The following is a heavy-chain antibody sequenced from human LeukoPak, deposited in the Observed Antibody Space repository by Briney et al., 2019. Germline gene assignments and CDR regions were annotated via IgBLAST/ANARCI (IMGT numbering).Heavy chain of an antibody. CDR1: GGSISSSDYY. CDR2: IYYSGTT. J-gene: IGHJ3*02. Sequence: SETLSLTCTVSGGSISSSDYYWGWTRQPPGKGLEWIGSIYYSGTTYYNPSLKSRVTISVVTSKNQFSLKLSSVTASDTAVYYCATRRDAYNDAFNIWGQGTMVTVSS. CDR3: ATRRDAYNDAFNI. V-gene: IGHV4-39*01. D-gene: IGHD5-24*01.